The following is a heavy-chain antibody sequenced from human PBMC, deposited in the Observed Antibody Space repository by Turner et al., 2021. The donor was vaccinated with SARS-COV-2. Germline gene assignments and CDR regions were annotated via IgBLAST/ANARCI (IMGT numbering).Heavy chain of an antibody. CDR1: GFIFDYYD. Sequence: EVQLVESGGGVVQPGGSLRLSCAASGFIFDYYDMHWVRQGPGKGLEWVSLMSCDGFGTYYSDSVKGRFTISRDNSKNSLYLQMNSLRTEDTALYYCAKDPGYCSGGSCYSRTYFDYWGQGTLVTVSS. V-gene: IGHV3-43*02. J-gene: IGHJ4*02. D-gene: IGHD2-15*01. CDR2: MSCDGFGT. CDR3: AKDPGYCSGGSCYSRTYFDY.